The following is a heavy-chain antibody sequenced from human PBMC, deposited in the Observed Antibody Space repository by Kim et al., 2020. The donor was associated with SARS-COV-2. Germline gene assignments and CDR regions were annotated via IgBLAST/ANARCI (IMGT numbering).Heavy chain of an antibody. CDR1: GFTFSSYS. CDR2: ISSSSSTI. J-gene: IGHJ4*02. Sequence: GGSLRLSCAASGFTFSSYSMNWVRQAPGKGLEWVSYISSSSSTIYYADFVKGRFTISRDNAKNSLYLQMNSLRDEDTAVYYCARGGYSGSYYDPFDYWGQGTLVTVSS. D-gene: IGHD1-26*01. V-gene: IGHV3-48*02. CDR3: ARGGYSGSYYDPFDY.